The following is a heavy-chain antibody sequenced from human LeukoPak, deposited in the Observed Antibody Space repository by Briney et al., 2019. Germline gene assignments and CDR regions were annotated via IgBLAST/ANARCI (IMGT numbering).Heavy chain of an antibody. J-gene: IGHJ6*03. V-gene: IGHV3-30*02. CDR1: GFTFSSYG. D-gene: IGHD2-8*01. Sequence: AGGSLRLSCAASGFTFSSYGMHWVRQAPGKGLEWVAFIRYDGSNKYYADSVKGRFTISRDNSKNTLYLQMNSLRAEDTAVYYCAKEHGDYYYYYMDVWGKGTTVTISS. CDR2: IRYDGSNK. CDR3: AKEHGDYYYYYMDV.